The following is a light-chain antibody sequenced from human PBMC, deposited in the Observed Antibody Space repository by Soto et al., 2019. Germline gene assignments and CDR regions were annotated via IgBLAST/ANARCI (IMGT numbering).Light chain of an antibody. CDR1: NIETKG. J-gene: IGLJ3*02. CDR3: QVWDTYTLSGV. Sequence: SYELTQPHSVSVAPGQTASISCGGDNIETKGVHWYQRKPGQAPILVVYDDTDRPSGIPDRFSGSNSGNTATLTISRVEAGDEADYYCQVWDTYTLSGVFGGGTQLTVL. CDR2: DDT. V-gene: IGLV3-21*02.